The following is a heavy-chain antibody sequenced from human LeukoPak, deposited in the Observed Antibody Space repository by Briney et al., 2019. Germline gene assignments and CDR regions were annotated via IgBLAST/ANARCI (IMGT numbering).Heavy chain of an antibody. CDR3: ARGNPYDSSGYGMDV. CDR1: GFTFSSYS. D-gene: IGHD3-22*01. J-gene: IGHJ6*02. V-gene: IGHV3-48*02. CDR2: ISSSSSTI. Sequence: TGGSLRPSCAASGFTFSSYSMNWVRQAPGKGLEWVSSISSSSSTIYYAYSVKGRFTISRDNAKHSLYLQMNSLRDEDTAVYYCARGNPYDSSGYGMDVWGQRTTVTVSS.